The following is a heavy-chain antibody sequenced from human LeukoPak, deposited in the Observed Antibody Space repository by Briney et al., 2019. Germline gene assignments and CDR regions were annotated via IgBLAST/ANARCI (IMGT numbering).Heavy chain of an antibody. CDR3: ARHPYASGHFDY. CDR2: IYYRGNA. D-gene: IGHD3-10*01. Sequence: PSETLSLTCTVSGGSISSSSSYWGWIRQPPGKGLEWIGSIYYRGNAYYNPSLKSRVTISVDTSKNQFSLKLNSVTAADTAVYYCARHPYASGHFDYWGQGTLVTVSS. V-gene: IGHV4-39*01. CDR1: GGSISSSSSY. J-gene: IGHJ4*02.